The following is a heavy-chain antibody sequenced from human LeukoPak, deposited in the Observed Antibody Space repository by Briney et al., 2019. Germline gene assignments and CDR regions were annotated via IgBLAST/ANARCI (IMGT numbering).Heavy chain of an antibody. CDR1: GGSISSGGYY. V-gene: IGHV4-31*03. CDR3: VTGSGRGQKPDF. D-gene: IGHD6-25*01. CDR2: IYYSGST. Sequence: SETLSLTCTVSGGSISSGGYYWSWIRQHPGKGLEWIGYIYYSGSTYYNPSLKSRVTISVDTSKNQFSLKLSSVTAADTAVYYCVTGSGRGQKPDFWGQGILVTVSS. J-gene: IGHJ4*02.